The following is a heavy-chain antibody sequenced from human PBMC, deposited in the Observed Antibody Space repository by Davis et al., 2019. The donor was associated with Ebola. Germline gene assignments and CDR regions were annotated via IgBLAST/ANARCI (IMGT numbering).Heavy chain of an antibody. J-gene: IGHJ5*02. CDR3: ARETAARPRYNWFDP. V-gene: IGHV1-2*06. D-gene: IGHD6-6*01. CDR1: GYTFTGYY. CDR2: INPNSGGT. Sequence: ASVKVSCNASGYTFTGYYMHWVRQAPGQGLEWMGRINPNSGGTNYAQKFQGRVTMTRDTSISTAYMELSRLRSDDTAVYYCARETAARPRYNWFDPWGQGTLVTVSS.